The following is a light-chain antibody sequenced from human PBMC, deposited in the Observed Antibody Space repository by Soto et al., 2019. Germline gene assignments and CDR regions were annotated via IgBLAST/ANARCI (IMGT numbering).Light chain of an antibody. J-gene: IGKJ4*01. Sequence: EIVMTQSPATLSVSPGEKATLSCRASQTVSNNLAWYQQKPGQAPRLLIYFASTRATGIPARFSGSGSGTEFXLTISSLQSEDFAVYYCQQYNQWPLTFGGGTKAETK. V-gene: IGKV3-15*01. CDR1: QTVSNN. CDR2: FAS. CDR3: QQYNQWPLT.